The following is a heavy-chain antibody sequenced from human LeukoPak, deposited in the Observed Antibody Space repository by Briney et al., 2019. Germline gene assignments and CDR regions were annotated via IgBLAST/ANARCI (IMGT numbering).Heavy chain of an antibody. V-gene: IGHV1-18*04. CDR1: GYTFTSYG. Sequence: ASVKVSCKASGYTFTSYGISWVRQAPGQGLEWMGWISAYNGNTNYAQKLQGRVTMTTDTSTSTAYMELRSLRSDDAAVYYCARGGDPANEYRGYVNIDYWGQGTLVTVSS. D-gene: IGHD5-12*01. CDR2: ISAYNGNT. CDR3: ARGGDPANEYRGYVNIDY. J-gene: IGHJ4*02.